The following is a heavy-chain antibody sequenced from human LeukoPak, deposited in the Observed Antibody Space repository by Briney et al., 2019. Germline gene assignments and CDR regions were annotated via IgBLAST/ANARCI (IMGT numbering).Heavy chain of an antibody. CDR3: AKYYDSSGLFFDP. V-gene: IGHV4-59*12. J-gene: IGHJ5*02. Sequence: PSETLSLTCIVSGGSISSFYWSWIRQPPGKGLEWIGYIYYSGSTNYNPSLKSRVTMSVDTSKNKFSLKLSSVTAADTAVYYCAKYYDSSGLFFDPWGQGTLVTVSS. CDR1: GGSISSFY. CDR2: IYYSGST. D-gene: IGHD3-22*01.